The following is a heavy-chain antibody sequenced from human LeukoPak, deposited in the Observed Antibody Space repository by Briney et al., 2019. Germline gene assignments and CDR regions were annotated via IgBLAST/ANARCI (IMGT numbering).Heavy chain of an antibody. CDR3: ARDRRLVRAFDI. V-gene: IGHV1-69*05. CDR2: IIPIFGTA. CDR1: GGTFSSYA. Sequence: GASVKVSCKASGGTFSSYAISWVRQAPGQGLEWMGGIIPIFGTANYAQKFQGRVTMTTDTSTSTAYMELRSLRSGDTAVYYCARDRRLVRAFDIWGQGTMVTVSS. D-gene: IGHD6-6*01. J-gene: IGHJ3*02.